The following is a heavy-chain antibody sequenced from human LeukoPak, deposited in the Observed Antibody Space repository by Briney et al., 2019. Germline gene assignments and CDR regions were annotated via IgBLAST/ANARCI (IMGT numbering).Heavy chain of an antibody. CDR2: IRDDGSNK. J-gene: IGHJ4*02. CDR3: AKMPYYYDSSGYYNFDY. CDR1: GFTFSSYG. V-gene: IGHV3-30*02. Sequence: GGSLRLSCAASGFTFSSYGMHWVRQAPGKGLEWVAFIRDDGSNKYYADSVKGRFTISRDNSKNTLYLQMNSLRAEDTAVYYCAKMPYYYDSSGYYNFDYWGQGTLVTVSS. D-gene: IGHD3-22*01.